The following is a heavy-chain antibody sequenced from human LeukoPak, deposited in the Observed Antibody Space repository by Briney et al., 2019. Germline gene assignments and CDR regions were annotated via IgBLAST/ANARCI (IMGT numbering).Heavy chain of an antibody. V-gene: IGHV3-20*04. CDR1: GFTFDVCG. D-gene: IGHD1-26*01. J-gene: IGHJ4*02. CDR2: INWNGGST. CDR3: ARGHSGSYETDFDY. Sequence: GGSQRLSCAPSGFTFDVCGMSWVRQAPGKGLEWVSGINWNGGSTGYADSVKGRITIHIDNPKNSLYLQMNSLRDGDTALYYCARGHSGSYETDFDYWGQGTLVTVSS.